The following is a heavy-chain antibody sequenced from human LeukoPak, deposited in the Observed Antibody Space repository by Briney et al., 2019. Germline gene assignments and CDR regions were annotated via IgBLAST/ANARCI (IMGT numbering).Heavy chain of an antibody. V-gene: IGHV4-34*01. J-gene: IGHJ4*02. D-gene: IGHD5-18*01. CDR1: GGSFSGFY. Sequence: PSETLSLTCAVYGGSFSGFYWSGVRQPPGKGLEWIGEIDHSGSTDYNPSLKSRVTISLDTSKNQFSLKLSSVTAADTAVYFCARGRRYSYGRWGQGTLVTVSS. CDR2: IDHSGST. CDR3: ARGRRYSYGR.